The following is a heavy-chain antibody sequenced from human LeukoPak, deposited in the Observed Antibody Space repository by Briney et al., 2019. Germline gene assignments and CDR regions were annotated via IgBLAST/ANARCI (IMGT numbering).Heavy chain of an antibody. V-gene: IGHV3-9*01. CDR2: ISWNSGSI. CDR3: ARVRGSGYYFDY. J-gene: IGHJ4*02. D-gene: IGHD3-10*01. Sequence: GGSLRLSCAASGFTFDDYAMHWVRQAPGKGLEWVSGISWNSGSIGYADSVKGRFTISRDNAKNSLYLQMNSLRAEDTAVYYCARVRGSGYYFDYWGQGTLVTVSS. CDR1: GFTFDDYA.